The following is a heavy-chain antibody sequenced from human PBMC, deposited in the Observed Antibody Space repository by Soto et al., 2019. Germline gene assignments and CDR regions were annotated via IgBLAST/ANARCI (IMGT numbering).Heavy chain of an antibody. CDR2: ISAYNGNT. Sequence: ASVKVSCKASGYTFTSYGISWVRQAPGQGVELMGWISAYNGNTNYEQKLQGRVTMTTDTSTSTAYMELRSLRSDDTAVYYCARLPDSPYDFWSGRSCWFDPWGQGTLVTVSS. V-gene: IGHV1-18*04. D-gene: IGHD3-3*01. J-gene: IGHJ5*02. CDR3: ARLPDSPYDFWSGRSCWFDP. CDR1: GYTFTSYG.